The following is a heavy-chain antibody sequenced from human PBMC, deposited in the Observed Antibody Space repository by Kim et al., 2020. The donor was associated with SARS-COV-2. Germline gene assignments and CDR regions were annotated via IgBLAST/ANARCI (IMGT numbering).Heavy chain of an antibody. CDR2: VNNGGNA. V-gene: IGHV3-23*01. CDR3: AKDHPSSGWPTFDS. CDR1: GFTFSRYA. Sequence: GGSLRLSCAASGFTFSRYAMSWVRQAPGKGPEWIAAVNNGGNAYYANSAKGRFTVSRDNNGNTLVLQMNSLTAEDTALYFCAKDHPSSGWPTFDSWGQGTLVTVSS. J-gene: IGHJ4*02. D-gene: IGHD6-19*01.